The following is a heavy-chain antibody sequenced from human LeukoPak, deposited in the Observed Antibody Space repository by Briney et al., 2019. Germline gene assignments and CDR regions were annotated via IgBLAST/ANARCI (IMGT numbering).Heavy chain of an antibody. CDR3: ARASMAGFGELLGAFDI. Sequence: ASVKVSCKASGYTFTSYDINWVRQATGQGLEWMGWMNPNSGNTGYAQKFQGRVTMTADTSTSTAYMELRSLRSGDTAVYYCARASMAGFGELLGAFDIWGQGTMVTVSS. V-gene: IGHV1-8*01. CDR2: MNPNSGNT. D-gene: IGHD3-10*01. CDR1: GYTFTSYD. J-gene: IGHJ3*02.